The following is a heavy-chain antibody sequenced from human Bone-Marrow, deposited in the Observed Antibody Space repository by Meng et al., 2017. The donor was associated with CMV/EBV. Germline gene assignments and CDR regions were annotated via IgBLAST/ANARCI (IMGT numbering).Heavy chain of an antibody. CDR2: IYYSGST. CDR3: ARRGVEVNFDY. V-gene: IGHV4-39*01. J-gene: IGHJ4*02. CDR1: GGSISSSSYY. D-gene: IGHD5-24*01. Sequence: SETLSLTCTVSGGSISSSSYYWGWIRRPPGKGLEWIGSIYYSGSTYYNPSLKSRVTISVDTSKNQFSLKLRSVTAADTAVYYCARRGVEVNFDYWGQGTLVPVSS.